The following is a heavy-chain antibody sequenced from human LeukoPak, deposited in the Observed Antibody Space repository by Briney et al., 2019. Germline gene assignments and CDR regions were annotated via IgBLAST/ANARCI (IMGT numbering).Heavy chain of an antibody. V-gene: IGHV1-2*02. CDR1: GYTFTGYY. Sequence: ASVKVSCKASGYTFTGYYMHWVRQAPGQGLEWMGWINPNSGGTNYAQKLQGRVTMTRDTSISTAYMELSRLRSDDTAVYYLAGDMDYGYYGGDDYWGQGTLVTVSS. D-gene: IGHD4-17*01. CDR3: AGDMDYGYYGGDDY. J-gene: IGHJ4*02. CDR2: INPNSGGT.